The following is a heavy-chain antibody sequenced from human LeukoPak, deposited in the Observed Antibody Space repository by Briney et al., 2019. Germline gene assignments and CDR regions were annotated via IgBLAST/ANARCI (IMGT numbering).Heavy chain of an antibody. V-gene: IGHV4-34*01. CDR2: IHHSGST. CDR3: ARAVNIVGATCHFDY. CDR1: GGSFSGYY. D-gene: IGHD1-26*01. Sequence: SETLSLTCAVYGGSFSGYYWSWIRQPPGKGLEWIGEIHHSGSTNYNPSLKSRVTISVDTSKNQFSLKLSSVTAADTDVYYCARAVNIVGATCHFDYWGQGTLVTVSS. J-gene: IGHJ4*02.